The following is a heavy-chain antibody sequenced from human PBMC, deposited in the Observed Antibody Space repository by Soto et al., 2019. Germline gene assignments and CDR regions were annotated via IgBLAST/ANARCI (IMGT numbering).Heavy chain of an antibody. CDR2: IYYSGST. V-gene: IGHV4-31*03. D-gene: IGHD3-16*01. J-gene: IGHJ4*02. Sequence: SETLSLTCTVSGGSISSGGYYWSWIRQHPGKGLEWIGYIYYSGSTYYNPSLKSRVTISVDTSKNQFSLNLESVTAADTAVYYCARGGSSSKVQYWGQGTLVTVSS. CDR1: GGSISSGGYY. CDR3: ARGGSSSKVQY.